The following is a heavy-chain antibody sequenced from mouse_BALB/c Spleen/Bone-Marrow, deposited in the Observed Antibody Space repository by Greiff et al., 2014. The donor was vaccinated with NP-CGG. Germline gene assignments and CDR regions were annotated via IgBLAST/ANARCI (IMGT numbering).Heavy chain of an antibody. Sequence: VQLKESGGGLVKPGGSLKLSCAASGFTFSSYAMSWVRQTPEKRLEWVASISGGGSTYYPDSVKGRFTISRDNARNILYLQMSSLRSEDTAMYYCARGRDRYDDAMDFWGQGTSVTVSS. CDR1: GFTFSSYA. CDR3: ARGRDRYDDAMDF. D-gene: IGHD2-14*01. J-gene: IGHJ4*01. V-gene: IGHV5-6-5*01. CDR2: ISGGGST.